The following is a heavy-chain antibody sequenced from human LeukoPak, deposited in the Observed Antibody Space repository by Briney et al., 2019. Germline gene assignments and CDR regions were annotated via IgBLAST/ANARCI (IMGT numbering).Heavy chain of an antibody. V-gene: IGHV3-7*01. D-gene: IGHD4-23*01. J-gene: IGHJ4*02. CDR2: IKQDGSEK. Sequence: TGGSLRLSCAAFGFTFSSDRMSWVRQAPGKGLEWVGNIKQDGSEKYYVDSVKGRSTISRDNAKNSLYLQMNSLRAEDTAVYYCARGRRWQDYWGQGTLVTVSS. CDR3: ARGRRWQDY. CDR1: GFTFSSDR.